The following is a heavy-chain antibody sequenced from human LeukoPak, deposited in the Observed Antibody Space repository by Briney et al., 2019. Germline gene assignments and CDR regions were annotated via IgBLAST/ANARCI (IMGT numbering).Heavy chain of an antibody. CDR2: MNPNSGNT. D-gene: IGHD3-10*01. Sequence: ASVKVSCKASGYTFTSYDINWVRQATGQGLEWMGWMNPNSGNTGYAQKFQGRVTMTRNTSISTAYMELSSLSSEGTAVYYCARGGEWCGELLKSLGYYYDMDVWGQGTTVTVSS. CDR1: GYTFTSYD. J-gene: IGHJ6*02. V-gene: IGHV1-8*01. CDR3: ARGGEWCGELLKSLGYYYDMDV.